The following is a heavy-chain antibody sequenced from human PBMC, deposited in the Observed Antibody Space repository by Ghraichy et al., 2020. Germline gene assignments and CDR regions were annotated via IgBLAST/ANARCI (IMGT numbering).Heavy chain of an antibody. CDR1: GFTFDDYT. Sequence: GESLNISCAASGFTFDDYTMHWVRQAPGKGLEWVSLVSWDGGITYYADSVKGRFTISRDNSKNSLHLQMNSLRTEDTALYYCAKDMLAVTNSPIYSFDYGMDVWSQGTTVTVSS. CDR2: VSWDGGIT. J-gene: IGHJ6*02. CDR3: AKDMLAVTNSPIYSFDYGMDV. D-gene: IGHD2-21*02. V-gene: IGHV3-43*01.